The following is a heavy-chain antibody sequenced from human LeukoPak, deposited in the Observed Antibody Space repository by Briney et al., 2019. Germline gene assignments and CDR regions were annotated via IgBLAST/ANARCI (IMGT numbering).Heavy chain of an antibody. J-gene: IGHJ6*04. Sequence: KPGASLLISCKGSGSFFTSYWISWVRPLPGKGLEWTGRIDPSDSYTNYSPSFQGHVTISADKSISTAYLQWSSLKASDTAMYYCARRQLEYYYGSGSPAGGMDVWGKGTTVTVSS. CDR2: IDPSDSYT. V-gene: IGHV5-10-1*01. D-gene: IGHD3-10*01. CDR1: GSFFTSYW. CDR3: ARRQLEYYYGSGSPAGGMDV.